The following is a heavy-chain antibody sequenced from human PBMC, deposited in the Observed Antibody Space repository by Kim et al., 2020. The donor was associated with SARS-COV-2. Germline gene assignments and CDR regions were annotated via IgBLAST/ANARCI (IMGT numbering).Heavy chain of an antibody. D-gene: IGHD1-1*01. V-gene: IGHV1-3*01. Sequence: KYSQNFQDRVTFTRETSASTANMELSSLRSEDTAVYYCARESRTYTLFDSWGQGTLVTVSS. CDR3: ARESRTYTLFDS. J-gene: IGHJ4*02.